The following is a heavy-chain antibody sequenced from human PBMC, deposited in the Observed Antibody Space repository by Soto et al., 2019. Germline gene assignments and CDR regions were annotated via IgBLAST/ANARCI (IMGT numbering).Heavy chain of an antibody. V-gene: IGHV3-23*01. Sequence: GGSLRLSCAASGFSFSSYAMSLVRQAPGKGLEWVSSISDGGGSTNYADSVRGRFTIARDRSKNTLYLHMISLRAEDTAVYYCAKEYCGADCALDFWGPGALVTVSS. J-gene: IGHJ4*02. D-gene: IGHD2-21*02. CDR3: AKEYCGADCALDF. CDR2: ISDGGGST. CDR1: GFSFSSYA.